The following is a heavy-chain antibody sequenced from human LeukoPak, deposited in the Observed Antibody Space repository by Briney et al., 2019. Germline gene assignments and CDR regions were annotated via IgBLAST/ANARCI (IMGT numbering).Heavy chain of an antibody. D-gene: IGHD3-10*01. Sequence: PGGSLRLSCAASGFTFSSYAMSWVRQAPGKGLEWVSAISGSGGSTYYADSVKGRFTISRDNSKNTLYLQMSSLRAEDTAVYYCAKDGGLLWYGELPRTFYYMDVWGKGTTVTVSS. J-gene: IGHJ6*03. CDR3: AKDGGLLWYGELPRTFYYMDV. CDR1: GFTFSSYA. V-gene: IGHV3-23*01. CDR2: ISGSGGST.